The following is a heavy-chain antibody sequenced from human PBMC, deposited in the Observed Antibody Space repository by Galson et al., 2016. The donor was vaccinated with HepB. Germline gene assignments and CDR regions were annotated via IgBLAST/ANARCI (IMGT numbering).Heavy chain of an antibody. J-gene: IGHJ3*02. CDR1: GHTFTTYG. CDR3: ARDRWELLNGAFDM. D-gene: IGHD1-26*01. Sequence: SVKVSCKASGHTFTTYGISWVRQAPGQGLEWMGWISVKNGNADYAQNLRGRVSLTIDTSTSTAYMELRRLTSDDTAIYYCARDRWELLNGAFDMWGQGTMVTVSS. CDR2: ISVKNGNA. V-gene: IGHV1-18*01.